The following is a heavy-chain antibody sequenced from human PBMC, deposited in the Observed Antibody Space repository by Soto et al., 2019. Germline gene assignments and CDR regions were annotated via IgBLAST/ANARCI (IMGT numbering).Heavy chain of an antibody. CDR3: AKMEGMDPWAYSFDY. CDR1: GFTFSDFA. J-gene: IGHJ4*02. CDR2: IYGGGNGP. D-gene: IGHD2-2*03. Sequence: EVQVLESGGGLVQPGGSLRLSCAATGFTFSDFAMSWVRQAPGKGLEWVSRIYGGGNGPHYADSVKGRVTISRDNSKNALYLDMNSLRAEDTAVYYCAKMEGMDPWAYSFDYWGQGTRVTVSS. V-gene: IGHV3-23*01.